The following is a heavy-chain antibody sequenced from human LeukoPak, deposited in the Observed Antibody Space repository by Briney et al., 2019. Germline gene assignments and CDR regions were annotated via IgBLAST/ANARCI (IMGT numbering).Heavy chain of an antibody. CDR2: IYPGDSDT. CDR3: ARQNDFRLDY. V-gene: IGHV5-51*01. CDR1: GYTFSSYW. J-gene: IGHJ4*02. Sequence: GESLKISCKGSGYTFSSYWIGWVRQMPGKGLEWMGIIYPGDSDTRYSPSLQGQVTISVDTSIGTTYLQWSSLKASDTAIYYCARQNDFRLDYWGQGTLVTVSS. D-gene: IGHD3-3*01.